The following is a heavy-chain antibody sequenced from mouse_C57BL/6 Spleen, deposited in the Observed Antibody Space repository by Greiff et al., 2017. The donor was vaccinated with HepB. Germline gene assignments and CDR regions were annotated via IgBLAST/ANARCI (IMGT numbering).Heavy chain of an antibody. D-gene: IGHD2-10*01. Sequence: QVQLQQSGAELVKPGASVKMSCKASGYTFTSYWITWVKQRPGQGLEWIGDIYPGSGSTNYNEKFKSKATLTVDTSSSTAYMQLSSLTSEDSAVYYCACPYYGNYEWYFDVWGTGTTVTVSS. CDR3: ACPYYGNYEWYFDV. CDR2: IYPGSGST. J-gene: IGHJ1*03. V-gene: IGHV1-55*01. CDR1: GYTFTSYW.